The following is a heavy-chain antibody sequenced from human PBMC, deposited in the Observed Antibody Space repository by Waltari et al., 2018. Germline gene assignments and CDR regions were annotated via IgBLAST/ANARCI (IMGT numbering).Heavy chain of an antibody. Sequence: EMQQLESGGGLLQPGGSLRLSCATSEFSFTNYAMNWVRQAPGKGLEWVSAISAGGATTYYADSMKGRFTISRDNSKNTLYLQMNSLRAEDTAVYYCARVLRMGDLPHLSWGQGTLVTVSS. CDR2: ISAGGATT. CDR1: EFSFTNYA. D-gene: IGHD3-16*01. V-gene: IGHV3-23*01. J-gene: IGHJ5*02. CDR3: ARVLRMGDLPHLS.